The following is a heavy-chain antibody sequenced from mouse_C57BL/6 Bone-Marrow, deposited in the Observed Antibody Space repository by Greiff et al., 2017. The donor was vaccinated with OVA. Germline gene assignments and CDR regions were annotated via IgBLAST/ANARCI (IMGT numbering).Heavy chain of an antibody. Sequence: VQLQQPGAELVKPGASVKLSCKASGYTFTSYWMHWVKQRPGQGLEWIGMIHPNSGSTNYNEKFKSKATLTVDKSSSTAYMQLSSLPSEDSAVYYCAREGLYGSSPPWYFDVWGTGTTVTVSS. D-gene: IGHD1-1*01. V-gene: IGHV1-64*01. CDR2: IHPNSGST. CDR1: GYTFTSYW. CDR3: AREGLYGSSPPWYFDV. J-gene: IGHJ1*03.